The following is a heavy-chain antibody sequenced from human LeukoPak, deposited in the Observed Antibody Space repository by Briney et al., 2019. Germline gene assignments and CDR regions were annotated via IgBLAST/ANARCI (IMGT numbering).Heavy chain of an antibody. CDR3: ARSNYYDSRSWGFDI. CDR2: IYSGGST. D-gene: IGHD3-22*01. CDR1: EFSVGSNY. J-gene: IGHJ3*02. V-gene: IGHV3-66*01. Sequence: GGSLRLSCAASEFSVGSNYMTWVRQAPGKGLEWVSLIYSGGSTYYADSVKGRFTISRDNSKNTLYLQMNSLRAEDTAVYYCARSNYYDSRSWGFDIWGQGTMATVSS.